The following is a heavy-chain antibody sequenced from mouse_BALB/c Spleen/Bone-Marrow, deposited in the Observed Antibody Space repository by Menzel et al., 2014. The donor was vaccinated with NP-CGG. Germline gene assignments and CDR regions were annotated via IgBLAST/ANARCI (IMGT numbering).Heavy chain of an antibody. J-gene: IGHJ3*01. Sequence: EVQLQESGAELVKPGASVKFSCTASGFNIKDTYMHWVKQRPEQGLEWIGRIDPANGNTKYDPKFQGKATISADTPSNTAYLQLSSLTSEDTAVYYCASYYYGSSLFAYWGQGTLVTVSA. D-gene: IGHD1-1*01. V-gene: IGHV14-3*02. CDR3: ASYYYGSSLFAY. CDR2: IDPANGNT. CDR1: GFNIKDTY.